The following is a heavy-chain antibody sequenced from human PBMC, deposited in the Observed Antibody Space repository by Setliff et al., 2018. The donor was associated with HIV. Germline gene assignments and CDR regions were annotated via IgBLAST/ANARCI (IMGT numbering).Heavy chain of an antibody. J-gene: IGHJ3*02. CDR1: GYTFTYRY. V-gene: IGHV1-45*02. Sequence: GASVKVSCKASGYTFTYRYLHWVRQAPGQALEWMGWITPFNGNTNYAQKFQDRVTITRDRSMSTAYMELSGLRSEDTAMYYCASRNMGSGFPQGENAFDIWGQGTMVTV. CDR3: ASRNMGSGFPQGENAFDI. D-gene: IGHD6-19*01. CDR2: ITPFNGNT.